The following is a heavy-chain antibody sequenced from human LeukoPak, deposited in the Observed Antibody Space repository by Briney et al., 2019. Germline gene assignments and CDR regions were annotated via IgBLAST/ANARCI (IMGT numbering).Heavy chain of an antibody. Sequence: SETLSLTCAVYGGSFSGYYWSWIRQPPGKGLEWIGEINHSGSTNYNPSLKSRVTISVDTSKNQFSLKLSSVTAADTAVYYCARGRISSFYYYYGMDVWGQGTTVTVSS. CDR2: INHSGST. CDR1: GGSFSGYY. D-gene: IGHD6-13*01. J-gene: IGHJ6*02. CDR3: ARGRISSFYYYYGMDV. V-gene: IGHV4-34*01.